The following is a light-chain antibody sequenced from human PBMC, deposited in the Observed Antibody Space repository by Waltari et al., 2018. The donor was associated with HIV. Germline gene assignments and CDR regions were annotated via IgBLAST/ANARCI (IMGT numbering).Light chain of an antibody. J-gene: IGKJ3*01. Sequence: DIQMTQSPSSLSASLGDRLVITCRASHNIITYVNWYQQKPGRAPDLLIYAASTLRSGVPSRCSGSGSGKDFTLTISSLQPDDFATYYCQQSYRSLTFGPGTKVDV. CDR3: QQSYRSLT. V-gene: IGKV1-39*01. CDR1: HNIITY. CDR2: AAS.